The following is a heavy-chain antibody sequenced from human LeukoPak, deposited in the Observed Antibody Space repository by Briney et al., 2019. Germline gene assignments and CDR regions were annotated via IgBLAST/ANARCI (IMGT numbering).Heavy chain of an antibody. CDR2: ISAYNGNT. J-gene: IGHJ6*02. D-gene: IGHD2-2*01. V-gene: IGHV1-18*01. CDR1: GYTFTSYS. CDR3: ARDGSNQLLQLYYYYYGMDV. Sequence: ASVKVSCKASGYTFTSYSISWVRQAPGQGLEWMGWISAYNGNTNYAQKLQGRVTMTTDTSTSTAYMELRSLRSDDTAVYYCARDGSNQLLQLYYYYYGMDVWGQGTTVTVSS.